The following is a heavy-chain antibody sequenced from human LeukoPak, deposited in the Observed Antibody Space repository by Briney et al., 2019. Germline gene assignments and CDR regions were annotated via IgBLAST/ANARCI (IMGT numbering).Heavy chain of an antibody. CDR1: GGSISSYY. Sequence: SETLSLTCTVSGGSISSYYWSCIRQPPGKGLEWIGYIYYSGSTNYNPSLKSRVTISVDTSKNRFSLKLSSVTAADTAVYYCARVGVADAFDIWGQGTMVTVSS. J-gene: IGHJ3*02. CDR3: ARVGVADAFDI. V-gene: IGHV4-59*01. D-gene: IGHD6-19*01. CDR2: IYYSGST.